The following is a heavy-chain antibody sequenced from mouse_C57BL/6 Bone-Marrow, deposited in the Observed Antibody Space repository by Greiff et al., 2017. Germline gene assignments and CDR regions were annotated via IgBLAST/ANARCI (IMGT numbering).Heavy chain of an antibody. V-gene: IGHV1-61*01. CDR2: IYPSDSET. J-gene: IGHJ2*01. Sequence: QVQLQQPGAELVRPGSSVKLSCKASGYTFTSYWMDWVKQRPGQGLEWIGNIYPSDSETHYNQKFKDKATLTVDKSSSTAYMQLSSLTSEDSAVYYCARSRARPYCDYWGQGTTPTVSS. CDR1: GYTFTSYW. CDR3: ARSRARPYCDY.